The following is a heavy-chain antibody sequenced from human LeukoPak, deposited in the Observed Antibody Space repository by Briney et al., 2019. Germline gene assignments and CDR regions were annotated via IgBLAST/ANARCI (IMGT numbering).Heavy chain of an antibody. D-gene: IGHD3-22*01. Sequence: KPSETLSLTCTVSGVSISSYYWSWIRQPPGKGLEWIGYIYYSGSTNYNPSLKSRVTISVDTSKNQFYLKLSSVTAADTAVYYCARATYYYDSSGFEFDYWGRGTLVTVSS. V-gene: IGHV4-59*01. CDR2: IYYSGST. CDR1: GVSISSYY. J-gene: IGHJ4*02. CDR3: ARATYYYDSSGFEFDY.